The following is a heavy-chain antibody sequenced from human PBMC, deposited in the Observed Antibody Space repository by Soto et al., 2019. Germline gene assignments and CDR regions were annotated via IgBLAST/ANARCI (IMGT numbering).Heavy chain of an antibody. J-gene: IGHJ4*02. Sequence: ENLSLTCAFYVGSFSGYYWSWIRQPPGKGLEWIGEINHSGSINYNPSLKSRVTISVDTSKNQFSLKLSSVTAAETAVYYCARVGYYDSSGLMGYFDYWGQGTLVTVSS. CDR3: ARVGYYDSSGLMGYFDY. V-gene: IGHV4-34*01. D-gene: IGHD3-22*01. CDR1: VGSFSGYY. CDR2: INHSGSI.